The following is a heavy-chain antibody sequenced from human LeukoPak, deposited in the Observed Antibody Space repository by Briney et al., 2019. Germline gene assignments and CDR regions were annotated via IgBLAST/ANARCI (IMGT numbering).Heavy chain of an antibody. CDR1: GFTFSSYS. CDR3: ARDRSGGTNAFDI. CDR2: ISSSRNI. J-gene: IGHJ3*02. Sequence: GGSLRLSCAASGFTFSSYSMNWVRQPPGRGLEWVSSISSSRNIYYADSVKGRFTISRDNAKNSLYLQMNSLRAEDTAVYYCARDRSGGTNAFDIWGQGTMVTVSS. D-gene: IGHD3-16*01. V-gene: IGHV3-21*01.